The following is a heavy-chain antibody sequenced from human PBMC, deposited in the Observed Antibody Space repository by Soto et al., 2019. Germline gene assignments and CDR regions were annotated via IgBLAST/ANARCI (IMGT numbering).Heavy chain of an antibody. J-gene: IGHJ3*02. CDR1: GDTLTELS. D-gene: IGHD6-13*01. CDR2: FDPEDGET. CDR3: ATDDRGLISSLDAFDI. V-gene: IGHV1-24*01. Sequence: ASVKVSCKVSGDTLTELSMHWVRQAPGKGLEWMGGFDPEDGETIYAQKFQGRVTMTEDTSTDTAYMELSSLRSEDTAVYYCATDDRGLISSLDAFDIWGQGTMVTVSS.